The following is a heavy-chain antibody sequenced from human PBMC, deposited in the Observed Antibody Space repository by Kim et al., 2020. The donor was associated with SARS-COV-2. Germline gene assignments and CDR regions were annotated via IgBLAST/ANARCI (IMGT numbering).Heavy chain of an antibody. CDR1: GFTFSTCG. J-gene: IGHJ4*02. Sequence: GGSLRLSCVASGFTFSTCGMHWVRQAPGKGLEWVALIWYDGGNKYYADSVKGRFTISRDNSKNTLYLQMNSLKAEDTAVYYCAKVDLDSSSWYDVVGIDYWGQGTPVTVSS. CDR2: IWYDGGNK. CDR3: AKVDLDSSSWYDVVGIDY. V-gene: IGHV3-33*06. D-gene: IGHD6-13*01.